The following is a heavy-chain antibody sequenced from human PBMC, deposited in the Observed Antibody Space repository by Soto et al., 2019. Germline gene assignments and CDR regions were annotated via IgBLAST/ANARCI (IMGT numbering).Heavy chain of an antibody. Sequence: GASVKVSCKASGYTFTSYYMHCVRQAPGQVLEWMGIINPSGGSTSYAQKFQGRVTMTRDTSTSTVYMELSSLRSEDTAVYYCARDVYYDILTGSNWFDPWGQGTLVTVSS. CDR3: ARDVYYDILTGSNWFDP. V-gene: IGHV1-46*01. CDR2: INPSGGST. CDR1: GYTFTSYY. D-gene: IGHD3-9*01. J-gene: IGHJ5*02.